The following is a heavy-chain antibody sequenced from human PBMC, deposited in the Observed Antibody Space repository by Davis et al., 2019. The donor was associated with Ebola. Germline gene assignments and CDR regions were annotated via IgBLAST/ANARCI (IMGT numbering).Heavy chain of an antibody. Sequence: AASVKVSCKASGYTFNSHGISWVRRAPGQGLEWMAWISAYNGHTNYAQKFQGRFTLTTDTSTSTAYMELRSLTSDDTAEYYCARGRNGGWDFDYWGQGTLVTVSS. D-gene: IGHD6-19*01. CDR3: ARGRNGGWDFDY. CDR1: GYTFNSHG. CDR2: ISAYNGHT. V-gene: IGHV1-18*01. J-gene: IGHJ4*02.